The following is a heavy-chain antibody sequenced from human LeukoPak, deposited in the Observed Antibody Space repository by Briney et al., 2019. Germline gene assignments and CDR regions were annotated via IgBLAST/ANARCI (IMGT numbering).Heavy chain of an antibody. J-gene: IGHJ3*02. CDR3: ARDMTTGGAFDI. V-gene: IGHV1-69*04. CDR1: GGTFSSYA. D-gene: IGHD4-17*01. CDR2: IIPILGIA. Sequence: ASVKVSCKASGGTFSSYAISWVRQAPGQGLEWMGRIIPILGIANYAQKFQGRVTITADKSTSTAYMELSSLRSEDTAVYYCARDMTTGGAFDIWGQGTMVTVSS.